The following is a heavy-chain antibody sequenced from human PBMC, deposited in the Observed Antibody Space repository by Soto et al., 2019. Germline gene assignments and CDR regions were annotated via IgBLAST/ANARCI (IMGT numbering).Heavy chain of an antibody. CDR3: AKGGSGTYSNAGDI. J-gene: IGHJ3*02. CDR2: IYYSGST. Sequence: SVSLFCAGTLTSCSISNSPYYCCGSLQPPGKGLEWIGSIYYSGSTYYNPSLKSRVTISVDTSKNQFSLKLSSVTAADTAVYYCAKGGSGTYSNAGDIWGLVTMVTVS. V-gene: IGHV4-39*01. CDR1: SCSISNSPYY. D-gene: IGHD3-10*01.